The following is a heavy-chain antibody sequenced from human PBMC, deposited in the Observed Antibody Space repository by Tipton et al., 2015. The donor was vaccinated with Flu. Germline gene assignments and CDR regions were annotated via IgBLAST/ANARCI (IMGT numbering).Heavy chain of an antibody. V-gene: IGHV4-38-2*01. CDR2: IFHSGNS. CDR1: GYSIRSSNYY. D-gene: IGHD4-11*01. CDR3: ARRDFSNYVSEPKNWFDP. Sequence: LRLSCAVSGYSIRSSNYYWGWIRQPPGKGLEWIGNIFHSGNSYHNPSLKSRVTMSVETSKNQFSLKLTSVTAADTAVYFCARRDFSNYVSEPKNWFDPWGPGVLVSVSS. J-gene: IGHJ5*02.